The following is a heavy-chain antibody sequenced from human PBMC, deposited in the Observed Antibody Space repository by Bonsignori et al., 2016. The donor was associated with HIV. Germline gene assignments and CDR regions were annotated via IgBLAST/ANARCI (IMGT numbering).Heavy chain of an antibody. J-gene: IGHJ3*02. CDR3: ARGWGGSYYVSAAFDI. CDR2: IIPILGIA. D-gene: IGHD1-26*01. V-gene: IGHV1-69*10. CDR1: GGTFSSYA. Sequence: SVKVSCKASGGTFSSYAISWVRQAPGQGLEWMGGIIPILGIANYAQKFQGRVTITADKSTSTAYMELSSLRSEDTAVYYCARGWGGSYYVSAAFDIWGQGTMVTVSS.